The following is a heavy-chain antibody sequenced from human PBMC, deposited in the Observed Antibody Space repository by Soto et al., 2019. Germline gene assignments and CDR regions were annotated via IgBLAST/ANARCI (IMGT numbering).Heavy chain of an antibody. V-gene: IGHV1-18*01. CDR2: ISAYNGNT. CDR1: GYTFTSYG. D-gene: IGHD1-1*01. Sequence: GASVKVSCKASGYTFTSYGISWVRQAPGQGLEWMGWISAYNGNTNYAQKLQGRVTMTTDTSTSTAYMELRSLRSDDTAVYYCASVRSLEPTGRYYYYGMDVWGQGTTVTVS. CDR3: ASVRSLEPTGRYYYYGMDV. J-gene: IGHJ6*02.